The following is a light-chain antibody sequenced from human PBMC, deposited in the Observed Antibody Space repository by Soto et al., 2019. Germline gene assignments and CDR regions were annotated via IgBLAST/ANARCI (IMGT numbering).Light chain of an antibody. CDR2: LNSDGSH. Sequence: QLVLTQSPSASASLGASVKLTCTLSSGHSSYAIAWHQQQPEKGPRYLMKLNSDGSHYKGGGIPDRFSGSSSGAERYLTIFSLQSEDYSDYYCQTWGTGIQVFGTGTKLTVL. J-gene: IGLJ1*01. CDR3: QTWGTGIQV. V-gene: IGLV4-69*01. CDR1: SGHSSYA.